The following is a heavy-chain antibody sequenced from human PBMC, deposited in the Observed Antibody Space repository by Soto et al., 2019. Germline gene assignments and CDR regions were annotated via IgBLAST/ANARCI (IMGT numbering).Heavy chain of an antibody. CDR3: AKDPITMIVAARDAFDI. CDR1: GFTFISYA. J-gene: IGHJ3*02. CDR2: ISGSGGST. D-gene: IGHD3-22*01. Sequence: WGSLRLSCAASGFTFISYAMSWVRQAPGKGLEWVSAISGSGGSTYYADSVKGRFTISRDNSKNTLYLQMNSLRAEDTAVYYCAKDPITMIVAARDAFDIWGQGTMVTVSS. V-gene: IGHV3-23*01.